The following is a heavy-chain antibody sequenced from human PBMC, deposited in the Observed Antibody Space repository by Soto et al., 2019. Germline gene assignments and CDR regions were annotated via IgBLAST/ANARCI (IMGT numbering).Heavy chain of an antibody. Sequence: GGSLRHSCAASGFTVSSNYMSWVRQAPGKGLEWIAFISNGDNHIFYADSVRGRFTISRDNAKNSVYLQMNSPRAEDTAVYYCAREEGYCNGGPCYRGAFDIWGQGTRVTVSS. CDR1: GFTVSSNY. CDR2: ISNGDNHI. V-gene: IGHV3-21*01. D-gene: IGHD2-15*01. J-gene: IGHJ3*02. CDR3: AREEGYCNGGPCYRGAFDI.